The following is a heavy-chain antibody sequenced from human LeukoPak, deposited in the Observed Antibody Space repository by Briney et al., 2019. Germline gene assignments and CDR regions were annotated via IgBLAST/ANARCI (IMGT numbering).Heavy chain of an antibody. D-gene: IGHD3-10*01. CDR1: GGSISSSSYY. CDR2: IYYSGIT. Sequence: SETLSLTCTVSGGSISSSSYYWGWIRQPPGKGLEWIGSIYYSGITYYNPSLKSRITISVDTSKNQFSLKLSSVTAADTAVYYCARHFTYYYGSEVDYWGQGTLVTVSS. J-gene: IGHJ4*02. CDR3: ARHFTYYYGSEVDY. V-gene: IGHV4-39*01.